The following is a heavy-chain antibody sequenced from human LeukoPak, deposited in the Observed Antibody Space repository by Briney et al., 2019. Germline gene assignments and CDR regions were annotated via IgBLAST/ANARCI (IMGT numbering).Heavy chain of an antibody. D-gene: IGHD3-3*01. Sequence: PSETLSLTWTVSGASISNYYWSWIRQPPGKGLEWIGYIYFSGSTNYNPSLKSRVTISVDTSKSQFSLKLSSVTAADTAVYYCTREKQSVSDYWGQGILVTVSS. CDR3: TREKQSVSDY. J-gene: IGHJ4*02. CDR1: GASISNYY. V-gene: IGHV4-59*01. CDR2: IYFSGST.